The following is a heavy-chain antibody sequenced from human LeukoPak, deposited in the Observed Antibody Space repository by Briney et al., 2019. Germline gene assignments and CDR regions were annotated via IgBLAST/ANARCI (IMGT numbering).Heavy chain of an antibody. CDR2: IIPLFGIA. Sequence: GASVKVSCKASGGTFSSYAISWVRQAPGQGLEWMGRIIPLFGIANYAQKFQGRVTITADKSTSTAYMELSSLRSEDTAVYYCARVPINYDSSGYFQVGMDVWGQGTTVTVSS. D-gene: IGHD3-22*01. CDR1: GGTFSSYA. CDR3: ARVPINYDSSGYFQVGMDV. J-gene: IGHJ6*02. V-gene: IGHV1-69*04.